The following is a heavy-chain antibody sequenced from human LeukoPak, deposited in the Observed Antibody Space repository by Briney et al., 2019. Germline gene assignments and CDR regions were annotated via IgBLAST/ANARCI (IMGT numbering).Heavy chain of an antibody. V-gene: IGHV3-7*01. D-gene: IGHD3-10*01. CDR3: ARDQGGRITMVRGVIGPYFDY. Sequence: GGSLRLSCAASGFTFSSYWMSGVRQAPGKGLEWVANIKQDGSEKYYVDSVKGRFTISRDNAKNSLYLQMNSLRAEDTAVYYCARDQGGRITMVRGVIGPYFDYWGQGTLVTVSS. CDR2: IKQDGSEK. J-gene: IGHJ4*02. CDR1: GFTFSSYW.